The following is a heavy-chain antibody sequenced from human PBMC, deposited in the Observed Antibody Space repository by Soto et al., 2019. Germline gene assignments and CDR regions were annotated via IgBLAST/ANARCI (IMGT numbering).Heavy chain of an antibody. Sequence: EVQLVESGGGLVQPGGSLRLSCAASGFTFSSYWMSWVRQAPGKGLEWVANIKQDGSEKYYVDSVKGRFTSSRDNAKNSLYLQMNSLRAEDTAVYYCARRYYDILTGYYSRHDYWGQGTLVTVSS. CDR3: ARRYYDILTGYYSRHDY. CDR1: GFTFSSYW. J-gene: IGHJ4*02. CDR2: IKQDGSEK. V-gene: IGHV3-7*01. D-gene: IGHD3-9*01.